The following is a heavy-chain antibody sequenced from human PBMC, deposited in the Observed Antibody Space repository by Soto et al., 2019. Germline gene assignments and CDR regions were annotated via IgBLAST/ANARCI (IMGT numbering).Heavy chain of an antibody. J-gene: IGHJ6*02. CDR2: IYYSGST. CDR1: GGSISSYY. Sequence: PSETLSLICTVSGGSISSYYWSWIRQPPGKGLEWIGYIYYSGSTNYNPSLKSRVTISVDTSKNHFSLKLSSVTAADTAVYYCARHPNYYYGSGSSYYYYYYGMDVWGQGTTVTVSS. V-gene: IGHV4-59*08. CDR3: ARHPNYYYGSGSSYYYYYYGMDV. D-gene: IGHD3-10*01.